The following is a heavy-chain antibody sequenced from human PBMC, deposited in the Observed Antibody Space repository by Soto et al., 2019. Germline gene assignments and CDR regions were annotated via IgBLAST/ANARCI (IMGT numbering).Heavy chain of an antibody. J-gene: IGHJ5*02. D-gene: IGHD2-15*01. Sequence: KPSETLSLTCTVSGGSISSGGYYWSWIRQHPGKGLEWIGYIYYSGSTYYNPSLKSRVTISVDTSKNQFSLKLSSVTAADTAVYYCARGHRNCSGGSCYRPDPWGQGTLVTVSS. CDR2: IYYSGST. CDR1: GGSISSGGYY. V-gene: IGHV4-31*03. CDR3: ARGHRNCSGGSCYRPDP.